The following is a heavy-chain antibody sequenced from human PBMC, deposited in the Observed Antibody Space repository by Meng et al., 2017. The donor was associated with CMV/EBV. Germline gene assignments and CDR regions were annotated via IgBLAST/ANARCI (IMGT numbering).Heavy chain of an antibody. CDR3: ARVSVSYGYRLGY. CDR1: RGSISSSSYY. J-gene: IGHJ4*02. Sequence: LPESGQDLWTPSQHLSPTCTVSRGSISSSSYYWGWIRQPPGKGLEWIGSIYYSGRTYYNPSLKSRVTISVDMSKNQFSLKLSSVTAADTAVYYCARVSVSYGYRLGYWGQGTLVTVSS. D-gene: IGHD3-16*02. V-gene: IGHV4-39*07. CDR2: IYYSGRT.